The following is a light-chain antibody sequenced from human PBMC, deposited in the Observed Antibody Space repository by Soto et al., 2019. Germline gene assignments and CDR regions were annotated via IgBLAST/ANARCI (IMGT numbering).Light chain of an antibody. Sequence: QSALTQPASVSGSPGQSITISCTGTSSDVGGYNYVSWYQQHPGKAPKLMIYEVSNRPSGVSNRFSGSKSGNTASLTISGLQAEDEGDYYCSSYTSSSIDYVFGTGTKVT. CDR1: SSDVGGYNY. CDR2: EVS. J-gene: IGLJ1*01. V-gene: IGLV2-14*01. CDR3: SSYTSSSIDYV.